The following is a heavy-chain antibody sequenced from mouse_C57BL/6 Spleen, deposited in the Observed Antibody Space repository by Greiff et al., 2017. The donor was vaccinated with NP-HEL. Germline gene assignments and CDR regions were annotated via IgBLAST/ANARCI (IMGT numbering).Heavy chain of an antibody. V-gene: IGHV1-53*01. Sequence: QVQLQQPGTELVKPGASVKLSCKASGYTFTSYWMHWVKQRPGQGLEWIGNINPSNGGTNYNEKFKSKATLTVDKSSSTAYMQLSSLTSEDAAVYYCARDAVLRGRYFDVWGTGTTVTVSS. D-gene: IGHD1-1*01. CDR2: INPSNGGT. J-gene: IGHJ1*03. CDR1: GYTFTSYW. CDR3: ARDAVLRGRYFDV.